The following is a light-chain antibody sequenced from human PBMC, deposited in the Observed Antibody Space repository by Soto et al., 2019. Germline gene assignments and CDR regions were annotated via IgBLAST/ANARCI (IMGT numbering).Light chain of an antibody. CDR2: LGS. Sequence: DIVMTQSPLSLPVTPGEPASISCRSSQSLLHSPGYNSLDWYLEKPGQSPQLLIYLGSNRSSGVPDRFSGSGSGTDFTLQISRVEAEDAGVYYCMQALHTPYTFGQGTKLEIK. CDR1: QSLLHSPGYNS. J-gene: IGKJ2*01. CDR3: MQALHTPYT. V-gene: IGKV2-28*01.